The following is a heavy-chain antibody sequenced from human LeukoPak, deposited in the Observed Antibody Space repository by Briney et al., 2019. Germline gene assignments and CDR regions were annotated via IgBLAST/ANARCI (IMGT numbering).Heavy chain of an antibody. V-gene: IGHV1-18*01. CDR2: ISAYNGNT. CDR3: ARVKEGSGWYRAFDI. D-gene: IGHD6-19*01. J-gene: IGHJ3*02. CDR1: GYTFTSYG. Sequence: ASVKVSCKASGYTFTSYGISWVRQAPGQGLEWRGWISAYNGNTNYAQKLQGRVTMSTDKSTSTAYMELRSLRSDDTAVYYCARVKEGSGWYRAFDIWGQGTMVTVSS.